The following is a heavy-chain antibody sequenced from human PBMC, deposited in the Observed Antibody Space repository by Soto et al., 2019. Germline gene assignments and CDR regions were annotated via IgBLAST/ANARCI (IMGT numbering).Heavy chain of an antibody. CDR2: ISSNSRYI. CDR1: GFPFSSYS. Sequence: GGSLRLSCATSGFPFSSYSMNWVRQAPGKGLEWVSSISSNSRYIYYAGSLEGRFTISRDNTKKSLYLQMNSLRAEDTAVYYCAREIADPHXFGMDVWGQGTTVTVSS. V-gene: IGHV3-21*01. CDR3: AREIADPHXFGMDV. J-gene: IGHJ6*02. D-gene: IGHD2-21*01.